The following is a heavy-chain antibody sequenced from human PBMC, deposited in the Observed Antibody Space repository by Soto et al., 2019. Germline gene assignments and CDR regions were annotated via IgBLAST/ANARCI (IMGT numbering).Heavy chain of an antibody. CDR1: GYTFTSYG. D-gene: IGHD4-4*01. CDR2: ISAYNGNT. J-gene: IGHJ5*01. CDR3: ARDSIRRENWFDS. V-gene: IGHV1-18*01. Sequence: QVQLVQSGAEVKKPGASVKVSCKASGYTFTSYGISWVRQAPGQGREWMGWISAYNGNTNYAQKLQGRVTMTTDTSRSTAYMELRSLRADATAVYYCARDSIRRENWFDSWGQGTLVTVSS.